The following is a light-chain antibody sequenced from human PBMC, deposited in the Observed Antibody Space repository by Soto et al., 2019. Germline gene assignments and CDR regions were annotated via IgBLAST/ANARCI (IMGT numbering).Light chain of an antibody. Sequence: DIEMTQSPSSLSASIGDRVNITCRTSQDIRSYLNWYQQRSWKAPKLLIFATSSLQSGVPSRFSGSGSGTDFALTISSLQPEDFATYYCQQSYSSPRTFGQGTKVAI. CDR2: ATS. J-gene: IGKJ2*01. V-gene: IGKV1-39*01. CDR1: QDIRSY. CDR3: QQSYSSPRT.